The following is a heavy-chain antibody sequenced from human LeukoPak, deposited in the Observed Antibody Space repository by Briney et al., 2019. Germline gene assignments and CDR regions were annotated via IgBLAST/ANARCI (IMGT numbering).Heavy chain of an antibody. J-gene: IGHJ3*02. Sequence: SETLSLTCTVSGGSISSYYWSWIRQPPGKGLEWIGYIYYSGSTNYNPSLKSRVTISVDTSKNQFSLKLSSVTAADTAVYYCARWLQLPATNALDIWGQGTMVTVSS. D-gene: IGHD5-12*01. CDR3: ARWLQLPATNALDI. CDR1: GGSISSYY. CDR2: IYYSGST. V-gene: IGHV4-59*01.